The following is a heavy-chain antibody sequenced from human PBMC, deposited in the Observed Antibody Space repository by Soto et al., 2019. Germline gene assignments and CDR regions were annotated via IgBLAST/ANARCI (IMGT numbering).Heavy chain of an antibody. V-gene: IGHV1-3*01. CDR1: GYTFTSYA. CDR2: INAGNGNT. D-gene: IGHD7-27*01. CDR3: ARGQDNWGWGDY. J-gene: IGHJ4*02. Sequence: GASVKVSCKASGYTFTSYAMHWVRQAPGQRLEWMGWINAGNGNTKYSQKFQGRVTITRDTSASTAYMELSSLRSEDAAVYYCARGQDNWGWGDYWGQGTLVTVSS.